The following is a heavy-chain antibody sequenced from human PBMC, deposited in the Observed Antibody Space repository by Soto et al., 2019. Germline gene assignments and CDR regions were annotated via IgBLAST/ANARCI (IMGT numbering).Heavy chain of an antibody. V-gene: IGHV5-51*01. Sequence: EVQLVQSGAEVKKPGESLKISCETSGYNFNNFWIGWVRQVPGRGLEWVGIIYPVDSDSKYSPSLQGQVTLSVDKSNSTAYLQCSSLRASESGIYYCARQFRGAYGHWVWGDIWSLGTLFTVSS. J-gene: IGHJ1*01. CDR1: GYNFNNFW. CDR3: ARQFRGAYGHWVWGDI. CDR2: IYPVDSDS. D-gene: IGHD3-10*01.